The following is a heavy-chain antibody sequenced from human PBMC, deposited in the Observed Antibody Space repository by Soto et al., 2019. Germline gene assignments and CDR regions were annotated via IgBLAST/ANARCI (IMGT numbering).Heavy chain of an antibody. CDR1: GYSFTSYW. Sequence: GEALKISCKGSGYSFTSYWIGSVRQMPGKGLEWMGIIYPGDSDTRYSPSFQGQVTISADKSISTAYLQWSSLKASDTAMYYCARHYDYYDSSGYYYFQHWGQGTLVTVSS. V-gene: IGHV5-51*01. CDR3: ARHYDYYDSSGYYYFQH. D-gene: IGHD3-22*01. J-gene: IGHJ1*01. CDR2: IYPGDSDT.